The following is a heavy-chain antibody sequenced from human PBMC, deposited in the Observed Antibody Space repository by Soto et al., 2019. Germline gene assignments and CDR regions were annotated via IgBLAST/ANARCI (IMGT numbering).Heavy chain of an antibody. V-gene: IGHV1-18*01. CDR1: GYTFSSYG. Sequence: QVQLVQSGAEVKKPGASVKVSCKASGYTFSSYGISWVRQAPGQGLEWMGWSIVYDGNTNYAQKFQGRVTMTTDTSTSTAYLELRSLRSDDTAVYYCARDFGGTWYDNWGQGTLVIVSS. J-gene: IGHJ5*02. CDR3: ARDFGGTWYDN. CDR2: SIVYDGNT. D-gene: IGHD3-10*01.